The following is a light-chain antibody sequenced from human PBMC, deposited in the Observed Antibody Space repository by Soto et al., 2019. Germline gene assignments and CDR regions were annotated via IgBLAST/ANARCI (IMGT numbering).Light chain of an antibody. J-gene: IGKJ2*01. CDR1: QSVSSN. CDR3: QQYNNWPPGKYT. Sequence: EIMMTQSPATLSVSPGERATLSCRASQSVSSNLAWYQQKPGQAPRLLIYGASTRTTGIPARFSGSGSGTEFTLTISSMQSEDVAVYYCQQYNNWPPGKYTFGQGTKLEIK. CDR2: GAS. V-gene: IGKV3-15*01.